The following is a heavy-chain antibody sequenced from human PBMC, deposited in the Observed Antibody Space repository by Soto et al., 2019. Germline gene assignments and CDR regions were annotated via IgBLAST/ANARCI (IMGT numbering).Heavy chain of an antibody. CDR2: IYHSGST. V-gene: IGHV4-4*02. Sequence: SETLSLTCAVSGGSISSSNWWSWVRQPPGKGLVWIGEIYHSGSTNYNPSLKSRVTISVDKSKNQFSLKLSSVTAADTAVYYCAIASVAAAGLGDYYYGMDVWGQGTTVTVSS. J-gene: IGHJ6*02. CDR3: AIASVAAAGLGDYYYGMDV. D-gene: IGHD6-13*01. CDR1: GGSISSSNW.